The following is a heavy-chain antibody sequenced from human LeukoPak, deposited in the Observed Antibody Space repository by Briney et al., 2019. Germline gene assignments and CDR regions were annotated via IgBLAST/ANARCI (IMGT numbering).Heavy chain of an antibody. CDR2: ISGSGSSM. J-gene: IGHJ4*02. Sequence: ETLSLTCTVSGGSISSYYWSWIRQPPGKGLEWVSSISGSGSSMYYADSVKGRFTISRDNARNSLYLQMNSLRAEDTAVYYCARDYYGDYYFDYWGQGTLVTVSS. V-gene: IGHV3-21*01. D-gene: IGHD4-17*01. CDR1: GGSISSYY. CDR3: ARDYYGDYYFDY.